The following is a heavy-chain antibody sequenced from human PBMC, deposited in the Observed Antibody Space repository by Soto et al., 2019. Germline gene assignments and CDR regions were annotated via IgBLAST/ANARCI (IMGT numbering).Heavy chain of an antibody. D-gene: IGHD4-17*01. CDR3: ASLSVTIYGDYDEY. V-gene: IGHV5-51*01. CDR2: IYPGDSDT. Sequence: GEALKISCKGSGYSFTSYWIGWVRHMPGKGLEWMGIIYPGDSDTRYSPSFQGQVTISADKSISTAYLQWSSLKASDTAMYSCASLSVTIYGDYDEYWGQGTLVTVSS. J-gene: IGHJ4*02. CDR1: GYSFTSYW.